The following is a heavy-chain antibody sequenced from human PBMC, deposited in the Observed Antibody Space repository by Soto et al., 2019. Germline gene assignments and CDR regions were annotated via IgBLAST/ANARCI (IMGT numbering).Heavy chain of an antibody. D-gene: IGHD3-3*01. CDR1: GFTFSRYA. J-gene: IGHJ6*02. CDR3: AGEFWDLIFGVVNLDYYYYGMDV. V-gene: IGHV3-30-3*01. CDR2: ISYDGSNK. Sequence: GGSLRLSCAASGFTFSRYAMHWVRQAPGKGLEWVAVISYDGSNKYYADSVKGRFTISRDNSKNTLYLQMNSLRAEDTAVYYCAGEFWDLIFGVVNLDYYYYGMDVWGQGTTVTVSS.